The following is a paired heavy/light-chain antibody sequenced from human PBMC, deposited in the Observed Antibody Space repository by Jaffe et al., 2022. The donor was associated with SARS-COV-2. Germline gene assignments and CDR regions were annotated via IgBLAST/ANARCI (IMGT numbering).Light chain of an antibody. J-gene: IGLJ3*02. V-gene: IGLV3-27*01. CDR2: KDR. CDR1: VLAKKS. CDR3: YSTTDNTLV. Sequence: SYELTQPSSVSVSPGQTARISCSGDVLAKKSVRWFQQKPGQAPVLVIYKDRERPSGIPGRFSGFSSGTTVTLTISGAQVDDEAEYYCYSTTDNTLVFGGGTKLTVL.
Heavy chain of an antibody. CDR1: GYKFTTYG. CDR2: INAGNGNT. Sequence: QVHLVQSGAEVTKPGASVTISCKTSGYKFTTYGMHWVRQAPGQRLEWMGWINAGNGNTKYSQRFQGRVSITRDTSASTVYMEVTSLKSQDTAVYYCARDTYGDEVMGWGQGTLVTVSS. D-gene: IGHD4-17*01. CDR3: ARDTYGDEVMG. V-gene: IGHV1-3*01. J-gene: IGHJ4*02.